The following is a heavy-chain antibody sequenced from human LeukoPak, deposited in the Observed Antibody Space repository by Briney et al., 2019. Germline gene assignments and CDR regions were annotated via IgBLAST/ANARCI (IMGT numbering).Heavy chain of an antibody. Sequence: SETLSLTCAVYGGSFSGYYWSWIRQPPGKGLEWIGEINHSGSTNYNPSLKSRVTISVDTSKNQFSLKLSSVTAADTAVYYRARNLRNYARPPNYYYYYYMDVWGKGTTVTVSS. J-gene: IGHJ6*03. CDR2: INHSGST. D-gene: IGHD4-11*01. V-gene: IGHV4-34*01. CDR1: GGSFSGYY. CDR3: ARNLRNYARPPNYYYYYYMDV.